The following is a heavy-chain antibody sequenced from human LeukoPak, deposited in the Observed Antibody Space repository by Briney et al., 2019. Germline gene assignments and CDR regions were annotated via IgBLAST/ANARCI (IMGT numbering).Heavy chain of an antibody. D-gene: IGHD6-13*01. J-gene: IGHJ4*02. CDR1: GGSISTSNYY. V-gene: IGHV4-39*07. CDR3: ARKIASVGYFDY. Sequence: SETLSLTCTVSGGSISTSNYYWGWIRQPPGKGLEWIGNIFYSGSTYYSPSVKSRVTISLDTSRNQFSLKLSSVTALDTAVYYCARKIASVGYFDYWGQGTLVTVSS. CDR2: IFYSGST.